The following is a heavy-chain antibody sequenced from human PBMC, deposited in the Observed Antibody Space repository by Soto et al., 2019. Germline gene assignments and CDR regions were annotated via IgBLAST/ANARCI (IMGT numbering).Heavy chain of an antibody. CDR1: GGSISSYY. CDR3: AKLRYYYDSSGYYSAEYFQH. D-gene: IGHD3-22*01. J-gene: IGHJ1*01. CDR2: IYYSGST. V-gene: IGHV4-59*08. Sequence: SETLSLTCTVSGGSISSYYWSWIRQPPGKGLEWIGYIYYSGSTNYNPSLKSRVTISVDTSKNQFSLKLSSVTAADTAVYYCAKLRYYYDSSGYYSAEYFQHWGQGTLVTVSS.